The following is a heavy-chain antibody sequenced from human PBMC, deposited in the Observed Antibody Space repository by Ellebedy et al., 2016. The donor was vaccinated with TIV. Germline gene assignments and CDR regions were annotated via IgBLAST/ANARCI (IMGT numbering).Heavy chain of an antibody. Sequence: AASVKVSCKASGGTFSTYAISWVRQAPGHGLEWMGGTIPIFGTANFAQRFQGRVTITADESRSTAYMELSSLRSEDTAAYYCAGDRAPIGRNWYFDLWGRGTLVTVSS. J-gene: IGHJ2*01. D-gene: IGHD5-24*01. CDR1: GGTFSTYA. V-gene: IGHV1-69*13. CDR2: TIPIFGTA. CDR3: AGDRAPIGRNWYFDL.